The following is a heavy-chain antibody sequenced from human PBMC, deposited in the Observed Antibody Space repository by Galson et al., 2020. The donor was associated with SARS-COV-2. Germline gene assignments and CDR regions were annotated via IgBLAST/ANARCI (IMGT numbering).Heavy chain of an antibody. CDR2: IWYDGSNK. Sequence: GGSLRLSCAASGFTFSSYGMHWVRQAPGKGLEWVAVIWYDGSNKYHADSVKGRFTISRDNSKNTLYLQMNSLRAEDTAVYYCASEIVGATMGYWGQGTLVTVSS. V-gene: IGHV3-33*01. D-gene: IGHD1-26*01. CDR3: ASEIVGATMGY. CDR1: GFTFSSYG. J-gene: IGHJ4*02.